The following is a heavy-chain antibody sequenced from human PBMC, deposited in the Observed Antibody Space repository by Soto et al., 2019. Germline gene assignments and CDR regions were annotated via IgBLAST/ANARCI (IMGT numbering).Heavy chain of an antibody. CDR3: ARVRYYDSSGYSAYYYYGMDV. J-gene: IGHJ6*02. D-gene: IGHD3-22*01. Sequence: ASVKVSCKASGYTFTSYDINWVRQATGQGLECIGWMNPNSGNTGYAQKFQGRVTMTRNTSISTAYMELSSLRSEDTAVYYCARVRYYDSSGYSAYYYYGMDVWGQGTTVTVSS. CDR1: GYTFTSYD. V-gene: IGHV1-8*01. CDR2: MNPNSGNT.